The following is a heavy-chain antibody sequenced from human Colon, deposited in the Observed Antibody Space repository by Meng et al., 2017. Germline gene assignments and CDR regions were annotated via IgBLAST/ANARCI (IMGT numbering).Heavy chain of an antibody. CDR2: VHHSGGT. Sequence: QVQLQESGHGLVKPSGTRSLTCACSGDSISSTYWWSWVRQPPGKGLEWIGEVHHSGGTNYNPSLKSRVTISVDESNNQYSLSLTSVTAADTAIYYCGRNGAYSVDPWGRGTLVTVSS. CDR1: GDSISSTYW. J-gene: IGHJ5*02. CDR3: GRNGAYSVDP. V-gene: IGHV4-4*02. D-gene: IGHD2-15*01.